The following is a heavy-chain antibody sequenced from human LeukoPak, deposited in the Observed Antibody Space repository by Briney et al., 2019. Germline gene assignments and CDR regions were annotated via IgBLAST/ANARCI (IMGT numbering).Heavy chain of an antibody. J-gene: IGHJ3*02. CDR3: ARVRDIVATIRGRDAFDI. CDR1: GFTFSSYG. V-gene: IGHV3-30*03. Sequence: GGSLRLSCAASGFTFSSYGMHWVRQAPGKGLEWVAVISYDGSNKYYADSVKGRFAISRDNSKNTLYLQMNSLRAEDTAVYYCARVRDIVATIRGRDAFDIWGQGTMVTVSS. CDR2: ISYDGSNK. D-gene: IGHD5-12*01.